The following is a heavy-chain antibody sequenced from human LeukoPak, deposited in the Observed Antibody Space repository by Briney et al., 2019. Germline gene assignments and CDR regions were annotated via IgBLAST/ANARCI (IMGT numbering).Heavy chain of an antibody. Sequence: GGSLRLSCAASGFTFSSYWMNWARQAPGKGLEWVASINHNGNVNYYVDSVKGRFTISRDNAMNSLYLQMSSLRAEDTAVYYCATDRGWRTSGYYLYYFEYWGQGTLVTYSS. CDR3: ATDRGWRTSGYYLYYFEY. CDR2: INHNGNVN. J-gene: IGHJ4*02. D-gene: IGHD3-3*01. CDR1: GFTFSSYW. V-gene: IGHV3-7*01.